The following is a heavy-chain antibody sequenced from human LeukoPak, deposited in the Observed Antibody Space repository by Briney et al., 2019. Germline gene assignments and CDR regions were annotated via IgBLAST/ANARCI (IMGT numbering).Heavy chain of an antibody. CDR1: GYTFTSYD. CDR3: ARVLSLRGYDGSAFDI. CDR2: MNPNSGNT. J-gene: IGHJ3*02. Sequence: ASVKVSCKASGYTFTSYDINWVRQATGQGLEWMGWMNPNSGNTGYAQKFQGRVTMTRNTSISTAYMELSRLRSDDTAVYYCARVLSLRGYDGSAFDIWGQGTMVTVSS. D-gene: IGHD5-12*01. V-gene: IGHV1-8*01.